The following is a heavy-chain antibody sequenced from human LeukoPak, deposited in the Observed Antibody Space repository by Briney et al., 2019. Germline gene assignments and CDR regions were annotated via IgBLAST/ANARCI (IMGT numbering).Heavy chain of an antibody. CDR1: GFTFSSYG. D-gene: IGHD4-17*01. Sequence: GRSLRLSCAASGFTFSSYGMHWVRQAPGKGLEWVAVIWYDGSNKYYADSVKGRFTISRDNSKNTLYLQMNSLRAEDTAVYYCARPQNGDYDDAFDIWGQGTMVTVSS. CDR2: IWYDGSNK. V-gene: IGHV3-33*08. CDR3: ARPQNGDYDDAFDI. J-gene: IGHJ3*02.